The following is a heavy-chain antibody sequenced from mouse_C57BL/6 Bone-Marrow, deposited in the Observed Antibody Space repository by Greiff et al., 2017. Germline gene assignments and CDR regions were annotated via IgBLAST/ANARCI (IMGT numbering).Heavy chain of an antibody. CDR2: INSDGGST. CDR3: AKHKGYDYDWFAY. J-gene: IGHJ3*01. CDR1: EYEFPSHD. Sequence: EVKLVESGGGLVQPGESLKLSCESNEYEFPSHDMSWVRKTPEKRLELVAAINSDGGSTYYPDTMERRFIISRNNTKKTLYLHMSSLRSEDTALYYCAKHKGYDYDWFAYWGQGTLVTVSA. V-gene: IGHV5-2*01. D-gene: IGHD2-4*01.